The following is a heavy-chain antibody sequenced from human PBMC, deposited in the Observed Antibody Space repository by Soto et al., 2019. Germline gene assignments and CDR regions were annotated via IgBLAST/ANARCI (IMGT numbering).Heavy chain of an antibody. Sequence: PGGSPRLSCAASGFTFSSYAMVWVRQGPGKGLEWVAVVSIGGSTHYADSVRGRFTISRDNSKNTLSLQMNSLTAEDTAVYFCAKRRGAGGHFDYWGQGALVTVSS. J-gene: IGHJ4*02. CDR1: GFTFSSYA. D-gene: IGHD2-15*01. CDR2: VSIGGST. V-gene: IGHV3-23*01. CDR3: AKRRGAGGHFDY.